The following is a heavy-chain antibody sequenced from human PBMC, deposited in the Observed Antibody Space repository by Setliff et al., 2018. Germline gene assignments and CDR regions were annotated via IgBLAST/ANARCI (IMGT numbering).Heavy chain of an antibody. Sequence: GGSLRLSCAAAGFTFSSHWMHWVRQAPGERLMWVSRINNDGSSTTYEDSVKGRFTISRDNAKNTLYLQMNSLRAEDTAVYYCARAHSSTLSVHDYWGQGTPVTVSS. CDR1: GFTFSSHW. CDR2: INNDGSST. D-gene: IGHD2-2*01. CDR3: ARAHSSTLSVHDY. J-gene: IGHJ4*02. V-gene: IGHV3-74*01.